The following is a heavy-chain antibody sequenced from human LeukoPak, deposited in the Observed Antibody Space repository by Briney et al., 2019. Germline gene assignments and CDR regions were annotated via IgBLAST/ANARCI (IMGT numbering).Heavy chain of an antibody. CDR1: GGSFSGYY. J-gene: IGHJ4*02. D-gene: IGHD2-15*01. Sequence: PSETLSFTCAVYGGSFSGYYWSWIRQPPGKGLEWTGDLNHSGSTNYKPSLKSRVTISVDTSKNQFSLKLSSVTAADTAVYYCARGPCSGGSCLWYFDYWGQGTLVTVSS. V-gene: IGHV4-34*01. CDR3: ARGPCSGGSCLWYFDY. CDR2: LNHSGST.